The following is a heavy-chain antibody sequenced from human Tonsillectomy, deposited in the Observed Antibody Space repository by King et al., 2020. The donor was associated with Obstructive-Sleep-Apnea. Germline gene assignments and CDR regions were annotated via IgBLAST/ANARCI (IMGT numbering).Heavy chain of an antibody. J-gene: IGHJ6*02. Sequence: VQLVESGGGLVQPGGSLRLSCAASGFNTSTNYMSWVLQAPGRGLEWVSLIYSGGGKHYADSVKGRFTISRHNFKNTLYLQMYSLRAEDTAVYYCARGDYYYYYAMDVWGQGTTVTVSS. CDR2: IYSGGGK. CDR3: ARGDYYYYYAMDV. CDR1: GFNTSTNY. V-gene: IGHV3-53*04.